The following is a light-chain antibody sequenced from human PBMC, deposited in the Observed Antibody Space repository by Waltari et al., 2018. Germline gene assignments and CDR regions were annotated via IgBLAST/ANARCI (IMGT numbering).Light chain of an antibody. CDR3: QQYNNWPLT. V-gene: IGKV3-15*01. Sequence: EILLTQSPATLSVSPGQGVTPSCRASRSVSFKLAWYQQKPGQAPRLLIYGASTRATGVPARFSGGGSGTEFTLTITRLQSEDFSVYCCQQYNNWPLTFGGGTKVEIK. CDR2: GAS. CDR1: RSVSFK. J-gene: IGKJ4*01.